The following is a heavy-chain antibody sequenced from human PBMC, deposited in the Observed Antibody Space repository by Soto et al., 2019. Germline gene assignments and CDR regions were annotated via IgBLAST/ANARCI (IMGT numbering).Heavy chain of an antibody. Sequence: GESLKISCTTSGYNFATQWIAWVRQRPGKGLEWMGITYPRDSDSRYSPSFQGHITISTDKSLNTAYLQWNSLKASDTATYYCARLSGTPHFWNYPMDVWGQGTTVNVSS. CDR1: GYNFATQW. J-gene: IGHJ6*02. D-gene: IGHD1-1*01. CDR2: TYPRDSDS. CDR3: ARLSGTPHFWNYPMDV. V-gene: IGHV5-51*01.